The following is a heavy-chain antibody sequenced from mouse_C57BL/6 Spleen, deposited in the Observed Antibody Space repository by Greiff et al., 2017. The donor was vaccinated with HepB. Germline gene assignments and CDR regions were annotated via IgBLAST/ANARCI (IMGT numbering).Heavy chain of an antibody. V-gene: IGHV3-6*01. J-gene: IGHJ4*01. CDR2: ISYDGSN. D-gene: IGHD5-1*01. CDR1: GYSITSGYY. CDR3: ARESGYLAIDY. Sequence: ESGPGLVKPSQSLSLTCSVTGYSITSGYYWNWIRQFPGNKLEWMGYISYDGSNNYNPSLKNRISITRDTSKNQFFLKLNSVTTEDTATYYCARESGYLAIDYWGQGTSVTVSS.